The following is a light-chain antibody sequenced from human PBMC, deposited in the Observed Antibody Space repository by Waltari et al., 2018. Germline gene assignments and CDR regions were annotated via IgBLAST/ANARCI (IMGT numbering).Light chain of an antibody. V-gene: IGLV3-1*01. CDR3: QAWDSSIHWV. CDR1: KLGDKY. Sequence: SYELTQPPSVSVSPGQTASITCSGDKLGDKYACWYQQKPGQSPVLVIYQDSKRPSGSPERFAGSNAGNTATLTISGTQAMDEADYYCQAWDSSIHWVFGGGTKLTVL. CDR2: QDS. J-gene: IGLJ3*02.